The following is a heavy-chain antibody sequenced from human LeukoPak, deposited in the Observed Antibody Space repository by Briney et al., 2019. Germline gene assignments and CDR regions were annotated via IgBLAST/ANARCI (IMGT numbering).Heavy chain of an antibody. CDR2: IIPILSIA. Sequence: ASVKVSCKASGGTFSSYTISWVRQAPGQRLEWMGRIIPILSIANYEQKFQGRVTITADKSTSTAYMELSSLRSEDTAVYYCARGYCSSTSCYRDAFDIWGQGTMVTVSS. CDR1: GGTFSSYT. CDR3: ARGYCSSTSCYRDAFDI. D-gene: IGHD2-2*01. V-gene: IGHV1-69*02. J-gene: IGHJ3*02.